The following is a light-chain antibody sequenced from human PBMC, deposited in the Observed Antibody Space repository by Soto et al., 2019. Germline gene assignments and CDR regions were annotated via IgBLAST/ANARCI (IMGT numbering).Light chain of an antibody. V-gene: IGLV4-69*01. CDR2: LNSDGSH. CDR1: SGHSTYA. CDR3: QTWATGTV. Sequence: QAVLTQSPSASASLGASVKLTCTLSSGHSTYAIAWHQQQPEKGPRYLMKLNSDGSHTKGDGIPARFSGSSSGAERYLTISSLQSEDEADYYCQTWATGTVFGGGTKVTVL. J-gene: IGLJ3*02.